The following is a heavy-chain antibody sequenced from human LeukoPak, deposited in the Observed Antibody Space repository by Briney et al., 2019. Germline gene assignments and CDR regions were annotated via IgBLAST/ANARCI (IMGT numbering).Heavy chain of an antibody. D-gene: IGHD2-2*01. Sequence: PGGSLRLSCAASRFTFSNYAMHWVRQAPGKGLEWVAVISYDGSNKYYADSVKGRFTISRDNSKNTLYLQMNSLRAEDTAVYYCAREGCSSTSCYEYNWFDPWGQGTLVTVSS. CDR3: AREGCSSTSCYEYNWFDP. J-gene: IGHJ5*02. CDR2: ISYDGSNK. CDR1: RFTFSNYA. V-gene: IGHV3-30*04.